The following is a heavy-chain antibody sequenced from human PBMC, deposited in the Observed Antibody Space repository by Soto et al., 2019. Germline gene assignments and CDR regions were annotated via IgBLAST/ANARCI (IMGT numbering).Heavy chain of an antibody. CDR1: GFTFSGSA. Sequence: GGSLRLSCAASGFTFSGSAMHWVRQASGKGLEWVGRIRSKANSYATAYAASVKGRFTISRDDSKNTAYLQMNSLKTEDTAVYYCTSRGYSYGRSDYFDYWGQGTLVTVSS. CDR2: IRSKANSYAT. CDR3: TSRGYSYGRSDYFDY. V-gene: IGHV3-73*01. D-gene: IGHD5-18*01. J-gene: IGHJ4*02.